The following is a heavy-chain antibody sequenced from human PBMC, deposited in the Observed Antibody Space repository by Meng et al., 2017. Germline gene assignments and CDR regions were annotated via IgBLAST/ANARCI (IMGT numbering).Heavy chain of an antibody. CDR2: INSDGRST. J-gene: IGHJ5*02. V-gene: IGHV3-74*01. CDR3: AGIFGELFDWFDP. Sequence: GGSLRLSCAASGFTFSSYWMHWVRQAPGKGLVWVSRINSDGRSTSYADSVKGRFTISRDNAKNTLYLQMNSLRAEDTAVYYCAGIFGELFDWFDPWGQGTLVTVSS. D-gene: IGHD3-10*02. CDR1: GFTFSSYW.